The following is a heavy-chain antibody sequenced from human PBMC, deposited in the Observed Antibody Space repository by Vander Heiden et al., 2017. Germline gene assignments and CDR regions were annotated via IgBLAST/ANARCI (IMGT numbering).Heavy chain of an antibody. CDR2: IKQDGKEK. CDR1: GFTFSAYW. Sequence: EVQLVASGGGLVQPGGSLSLYCAAFGFTFSAYWMNWCRQAPGKGREWVANIKQDGKEKYYVDSVKGRFSISRDNDKESLYLQMNSLKAEDTAVYYCARDYSSTWYGGLDVWGQGTTVTVSS. D-gene: IGHD6-13*01. V-gene: IGHV3-7*01. J-gene: IGHJ6*02. CDR3: ARDYSSTWYGGLDV.